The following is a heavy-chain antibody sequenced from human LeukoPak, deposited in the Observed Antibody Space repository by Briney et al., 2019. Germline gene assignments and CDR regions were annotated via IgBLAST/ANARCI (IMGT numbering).Heavy chain of an antibody. CDR2: INQDGSEK. J-gene: IGHJ4*02. D-gene: IGHD3-16*02. CDR1: GFTLSNYW. V-gene: IGHV3-7*01. CDR3: ARADYDYVWGSYRQYYFDS. Sequence: GGSLRLSCAASGFTLSNYWMGWVRRAPGKGLEWVANINQDGSEKHYVDFLKGRFTISRDNAKNSLYLQMNSLRAEDTAVYYCARADYDYVWGSYRQYYFDSWGQGTLVTVSS.